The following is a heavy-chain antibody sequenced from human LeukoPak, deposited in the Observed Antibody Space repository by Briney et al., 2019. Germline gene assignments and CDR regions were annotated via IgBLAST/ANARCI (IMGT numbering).Heavy chain of an antibody. D-gene: IGHD4-11*01. Sequence: SETLSLTCAVSGGSFSGYYWNWIRQPPGKGLEWIGEINHSGSSNYSPSLKSRVTISVDTSKNQFSLKLSSVTAADTAVYYCARGGDYSNYYLTFDYWGQGTLVTVSS. CDR2: INHSGSS. J-gene: IGHJ4*02. CDR1: GGSFSGYY. V-gene: IGHV4-34*01. CDR3: ARGGDYSNYYLTFDY.